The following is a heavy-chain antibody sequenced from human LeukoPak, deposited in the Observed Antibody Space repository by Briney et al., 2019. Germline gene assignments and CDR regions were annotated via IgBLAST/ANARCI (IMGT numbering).Heavy chain of an antibody. CDR3: ARVFQYYYDSSGIYYFDY. CDR1: GFTFSSYW. V-gene: IGHV3-74*01. CDR2: INGGGSST. Sequence: GGSLRLSCAASGFTFSSYWMHWVRQTPGKGLVWVSRINGGGSSTSYADSVEGRFTISRDNAKNTLYLQMNSLRAEDTAVYYCARVFQYYYDSSGIYYFDYWGQGTLVTVSS. D-gene: IGHD3-22*01. J-gene: IGHJ4*02.